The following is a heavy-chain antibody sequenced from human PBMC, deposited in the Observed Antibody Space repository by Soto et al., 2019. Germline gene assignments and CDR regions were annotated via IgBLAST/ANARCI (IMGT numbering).Heavy chain of an antibody. J-gene: IGHJ6*02. V-gene: IGHV4-61*01. CDR3: GRHRILGGLDV. Sequence: SETLSLTCTVSGGSVSSGSFYWTWIRQPPGKGLEWIGYIYNSKTTNYNPSLKRRVTMLLDTSKNQFSLILTSVTAADTAVYYCGRHRILGGLDVWGQGNTVTVSS. D-gene: IGHD7-27*01. CDR2: IYNSKTT. CDR1: GGSVSSGSFY.